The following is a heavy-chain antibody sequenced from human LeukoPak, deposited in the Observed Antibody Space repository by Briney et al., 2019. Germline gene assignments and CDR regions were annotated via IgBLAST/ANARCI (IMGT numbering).Heavy chain of an antibody. V-gene: IGHV1-69*05. CDR2: IIPIFGTA. Sequence: SVKVSCKASGGTFSSYAISWVRQAPGQGLEWMGGIIPIFGTANYAQKFQGRVTITTDESTSTAYMELSSLRSEDTAVYYCARDSRGPSSTSCYTTYDYWGQGTLVTVSS. D-gene: IGHD2-2*01. CDR1: GGTFSSYA. J-gene: IGHJ4*02. CDR3: ARDSRGPSSTSCYTTYDY.